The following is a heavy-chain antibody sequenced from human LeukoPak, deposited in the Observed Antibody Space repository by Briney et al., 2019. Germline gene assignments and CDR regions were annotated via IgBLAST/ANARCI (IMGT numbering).Heavy chain of an antibody. J-gene: IGHJ4*02. CDR3: AREPLLSGVPFDY. D-gene: IGHD7-27*01. V-gene: IGHV4-39*07. Sequence: PSETLSLTCTVSGGSISSTTYYWGWIRQPPGKGLEWIGSIYYSGNTYYNPSLKSRVTISLDTSKNQFSLKLSSVTAADTAVYYCAREPLLSGVPFDYWGQGTLVTVSS. CDR2: IYYSGNT. CDR1: GGSISSTTYY.